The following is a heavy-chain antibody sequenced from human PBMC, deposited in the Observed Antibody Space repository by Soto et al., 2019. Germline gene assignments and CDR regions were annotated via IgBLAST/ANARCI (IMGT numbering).Heavy chain of an antibody. CDR3: ARDKGRYDFWSGPLGDHWFDP. Sequence: QVQLQESGPGLVKPSQTLSLTCTVSGGSISSGDYYWSWIRQPPGKGLEWIGYIYYSGSTYYNPSLKSRVTISVDTSKNQFSLKLSSVTAADTAVYYCARDKGRYDFWSGPLGDHWFDPWGQGTLVTVSS. CDR1: GGSISSGDYY. D-gene: IGHD3-3*01. V-gene: IGHV4-30-4*01. J-gene: IGHJ5*02. CDR2: IYYSGST.